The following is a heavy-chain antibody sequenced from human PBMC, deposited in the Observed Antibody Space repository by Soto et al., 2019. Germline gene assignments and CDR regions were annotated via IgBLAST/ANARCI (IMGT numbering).Heavy chain of an antibody. CDR2: ISSSSSNI. Sequence: GGSLRLSCAASGFTFSSYSMNWVRQAPGKGLEWVSSISSSSSNIYYADSVKSRFTISRDNSKNSLYLQMNSLRAEDTAVYHCARGIFITTYYYYYYMDVWGKGTTVTVSS. D-gene: IGHD3-22*01. V-gene: IGHV3-21*01. J-gene: IGHJ6*03. CDR3: ARGIFITTYYYYYYMDV. CDR1: GFTFSSYS.